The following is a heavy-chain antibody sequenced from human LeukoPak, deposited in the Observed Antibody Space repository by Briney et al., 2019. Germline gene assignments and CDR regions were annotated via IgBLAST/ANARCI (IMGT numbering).Heavy chain of an antibody. D-gene: IGHD2-15*01. V-gene: IGHV3-23*01. CDR1: GFTFSNFA. CDR2: ISAVDETI. Sequence: GGSLRLSCEGSGFTFSNFAMNWVRQTPGKGLEWVSVISAVDETIYYADSVKGRFTISRDNSKSTLYLQLASLRAEDTAIYYCARGIGGAAPNYFDYWGQGTLVTVSS. J-gene: IGHJ4*02. CDR3: ARGIGGAAPNYFDY.